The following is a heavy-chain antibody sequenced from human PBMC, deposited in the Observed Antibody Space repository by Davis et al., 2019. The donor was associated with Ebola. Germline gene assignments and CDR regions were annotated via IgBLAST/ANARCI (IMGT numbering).Heavy chain of an antibody. D-gene: IGHD3-10*01. J-gene: IGHJ3*01. CDR1: GDSVSSKIAA. CDR3: VKSYYLDYFDP. CDR2: TYLRSTWYT. V-gene: IGHV6-1*01. Sequence: SQTLSLTCAISGDSVSSKIAAWNWIRQSTSRGLEWLGRTYLRSTWYTDYAVSLKGRITLNTDTSKNLFSLHLTSVTPEDTAVYYCVKSYYLDYFDPWGQGTMVTVSS.